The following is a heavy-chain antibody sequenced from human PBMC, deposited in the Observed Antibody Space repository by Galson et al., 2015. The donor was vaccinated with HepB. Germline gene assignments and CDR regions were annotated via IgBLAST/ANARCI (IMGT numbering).Heavy chain of an antibody. CDR2: IYSGGST. Sequence: SLRLSCAASGFTVSSNYMSWVRQAPGKGLEWVSVIYSGGSTYYADSVKGRFTISRDNSKSTLYLQMSSLRAEDTAVYYCARDSQGYCRSTSCRGGWFDPWGQGTLVTVSS. D-gene: IGHD2-2*01. V-gene: IGHV3-53*01. J-gene: IGHJ5*02. CDR3: ARDSQGYCRSTSCRGGWFDP. CDR1: GFTVSSNY.